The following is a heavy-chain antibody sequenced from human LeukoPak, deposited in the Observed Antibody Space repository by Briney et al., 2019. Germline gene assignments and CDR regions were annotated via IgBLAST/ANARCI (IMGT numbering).Heavy chain of an antibody. V-gene: IGHV1-69*04. Sequence: SVKVSCKASGGTPHSYTFSGVRKAPAQGLEWVGRIIPIFDIANYAQKFQGRVTITADKSTNTAYMELSSLRAEDTALYYCARDDLGYTNRFAYWGQGTLVAVSS. CDR3: ARDDLGYTNRFAY. CDR1: GGTPHSYT. CDR2: IIPIFDIA. J-gene: IGHJ4*02. D-gene: IGHD1-14*01.